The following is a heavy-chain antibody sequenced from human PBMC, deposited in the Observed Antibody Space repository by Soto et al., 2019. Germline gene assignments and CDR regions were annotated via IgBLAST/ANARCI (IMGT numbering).Heavy chain of an antibody. CDR2: IYHSGST. CDR3: ARGMTTVTTFDY. CDR1: GGSISSGGYS. Sequence: QLQLQESGSGLVKPSQTLSLTCAVSGGSISSGGYSCNWIRQPPGKGLEWIGYIYHSGSTYYNPSLQGRVTISVDRSKNQFSLKLSSVTAADTAVYYCARGMTTVTTFDYWGQRTLVTVSS. D-gene: IGHD4-17*01. V-gene: IGHV4-30-2*01. J-gene: IGHJ4*02.